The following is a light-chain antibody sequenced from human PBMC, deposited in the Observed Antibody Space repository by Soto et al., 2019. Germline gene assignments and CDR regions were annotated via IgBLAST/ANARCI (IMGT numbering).Light chain of an antibody. Sequence: QAVVTQPASVSGSPGQSITISCTGTSSDVGGYNYVSWYQQHQGKAPKLMIYEVSNRPSGVSNRFSGSKSGNTASLTISGLQAEDEADYYCSSYTSSSTLYVFGTGTKLTVL. J-gene: IGLJ1*01. V-gene: IGLV2-14*01. CDR1: SSDVGGYNY. CDR2: EVS. CDR3: SSYTSSSTLYV.